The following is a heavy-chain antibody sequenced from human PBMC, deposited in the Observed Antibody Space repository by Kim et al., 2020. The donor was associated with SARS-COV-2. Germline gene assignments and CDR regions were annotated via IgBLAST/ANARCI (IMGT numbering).Heavy chain of an antibody. V-gene: IGHV3-23*01. CDR1: GLILSKYS. J-gene: IGHJ6*01. CDR2: ISGDTS. Sequence: GGSLRLSCTASGLILSKYSMPWVRQAPGKGLEWVSTISGDTSYYSYSEKVRFSISSYNSKNALYLPMHSQRVEDVAAYFCSKAYVTLIVVMVHLGIDVWG. D-gene: IGHD3-22*01. CDR3: SKAYVTLIVVMVHLGIDV.